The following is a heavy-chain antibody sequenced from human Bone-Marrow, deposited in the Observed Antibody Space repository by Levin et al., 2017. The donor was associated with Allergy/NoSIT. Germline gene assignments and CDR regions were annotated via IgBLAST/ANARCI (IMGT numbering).Heavy chain of an antibody. D-gene: IGHD3-16*01. CDR1: GFTVSSKY. J-gene: IGHJ6*02. CDR3: ARGFGSGSYASGYYYGMDV. Sequence: GESLKISCAVSGFTVSSKYMNWVRQAPGKGLEWVSVVYSTGSTKYADSVKGRFTLSRDISKNSLYLQMNSLRAEDTAVYYCARGFGSGSYASGYYYGMDVWGQGTTVTVSS. V-gene: IGHV3-53*01. CDR2: VYSTGST.